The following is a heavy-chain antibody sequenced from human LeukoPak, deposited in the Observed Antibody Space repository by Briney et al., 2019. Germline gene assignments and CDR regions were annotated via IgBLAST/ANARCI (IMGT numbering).Heavy chain of an antibody. CDR3: AKAGGSLISRFDP. CDR2: ITSNTNYI. D-gene: IGHD1-26*01. J-gene: IGHJ5*02. CDR1: GFTFSSYS. V-gene: IGHV3-21*04. Sequence: GGSLRLSCAASGFTFSSYSMNWVRQAPGTGLEWVSSITSNTNYIYYADSVKGRFTISRDNAKNSLYLQMNSLRAEDTAVYYCAKAGGSLISRFDPWGQGTLVTVSS.